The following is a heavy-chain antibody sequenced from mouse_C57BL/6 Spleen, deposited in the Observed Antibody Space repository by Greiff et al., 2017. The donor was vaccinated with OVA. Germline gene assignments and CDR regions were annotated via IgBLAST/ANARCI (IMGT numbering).Heavy chain of an antibody. CDR1: EYAFPYYN. J-gene: IGHJ2*01. CDR2: INPNDGGT. Sequence: VQLLQSGRGLVQPGESLKIPCKSSEYAFPYYNMAWVKQSHGKSLEWIGDINPNDGGTFYKQKIKGKSTLTVDKSSSTAYMERRSLTSKDTAVYYCARPSTGFDYWGQGTTLTVSS. V-gene: IGHV1-18*01. D-gene: IGHD4-1*02. CDR3: ARPSTGFDY.